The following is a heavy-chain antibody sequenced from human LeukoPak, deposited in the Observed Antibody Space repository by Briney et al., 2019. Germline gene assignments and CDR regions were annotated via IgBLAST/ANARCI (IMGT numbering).Heavy chain of an antibody. J-gene: IGHJ3*02. CDR1: GFTVSSSY. CDR3: ARLSHSSEYGAFDI. V-gene: IGHV3-66*02. D-gene: IGHD3-22*01. Sequence: GESLRLSCAASGFTVSSSYMGWVRQASGKGLDWVSVLYSAGNTFYPDSVKGRFTISRDNSQNMLFLQMDSLRAEDTAVYYCARLSHSSEYGAFDIWGQGTLVTVSS. CDR2: LYSAGNT.